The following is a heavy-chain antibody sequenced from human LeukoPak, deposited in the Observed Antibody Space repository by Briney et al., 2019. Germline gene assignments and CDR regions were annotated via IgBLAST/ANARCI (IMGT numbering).Heavy chain of an antibody. CDR2: IKQDGSEK. J-gene: IGHJ4*02. Sequence: GGSLRLSCAASGFTFSSYWMSWVRQAPGKGLEWVANIKQDGSEKYYVDSVKGRFTISRDNAKNSLYLQMNSLRAEDTAVYYCARVGGYYDCSGYNTRPYYFDYWGQGTLVTVSS. D-gene: IGHD3-22*01. CDR1: GFTFSSYW. CDR3: ARVGGYYDCSGYNTRPYYFDY. V-gene: IGHV3-7*01.